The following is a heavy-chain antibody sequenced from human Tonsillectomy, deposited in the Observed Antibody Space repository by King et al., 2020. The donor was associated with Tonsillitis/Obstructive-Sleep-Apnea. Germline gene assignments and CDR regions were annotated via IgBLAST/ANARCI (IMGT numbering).Heavy chain of an antibody. J-gene: IGHJ6*03. CDR1: GYSFSDYW. Sequence: QLVQSGVEVKKPGESLKISCKASGYSFSDYWIDWVRQMPGKGLEWMGIINPADSNTRYSPSFQGQVTISADKSISTVYLQWSSLKASDTAVYYCARSSRWSFFYNYYIDVWGKGTTVSVSS. CDR3: ARSSRWSFFYNYYIDV. CDR2: INPADSNT. D-gene: IGHD6-13*01. V-gene: IGHV5-51*01.